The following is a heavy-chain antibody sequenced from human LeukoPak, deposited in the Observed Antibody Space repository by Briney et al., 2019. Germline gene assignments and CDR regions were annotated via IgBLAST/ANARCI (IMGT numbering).Heavy chain of an antibody. CDR3: AGDGVGALPGDAFDI. Sequence: GGSLTLSCAASGFSFSTHSMNWVRQAPGKGLEWISFINLDGTDIHCGVSVKGRFTISRDNAKNSLYLQMHTLRAEDTAVYYCAGDGVGALPGDAFDIWSQGTLVTVSS. V-gene: IGHV3-21*05. J-gene: IGHJ3*02. D-gene: IGHD6-6*01. CDR1: GFSFSTHS. CDR2: INLDGTDI.